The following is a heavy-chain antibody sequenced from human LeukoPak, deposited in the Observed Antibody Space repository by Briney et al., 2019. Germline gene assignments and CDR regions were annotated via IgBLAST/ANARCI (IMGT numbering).Heavy chain of an antibody. CDR2: INHSGST. Sequence: SQTLSLTCTVSGGSIRSGDYSWSWIRQPPGKGLEWIGEINHSGSTNYNPSLKSRVTISVDTSKNQFSLKLSSVTAADTAVYYCARALRLNLTGTTATSPYYFDYWGQGTLVTVSS. J-gene: IGHJ4*02. D-gene: IGHD1-7*01. CDR3: ARALRLNLTGTTATSPYYFDY. V-gene: IGHV4-30-2*01. CDR1: GGSIRSGDYS.